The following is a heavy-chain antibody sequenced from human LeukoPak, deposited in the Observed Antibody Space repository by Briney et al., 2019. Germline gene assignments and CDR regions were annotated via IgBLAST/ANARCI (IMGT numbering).Heavy chain of an antibody. CDR2: INHSGST. CDR3: ARERCSSTSCHRISGFRY. J-gene: IGHJ4*02. D-gene: IGHD2-2*01. CDR1: GGSFSGYY. Sequence: SETLSLTCAVYGGSFSGYYWSWIRQPPGKGLEWIGEINHSGSTNYNPSLKNRVTISVDTSKNQFSLKLSSVTAADTAVYYCARERCSSTSCHRISGFRYWGQGTLVTVSS. V-gene: IGHV4-34*01.